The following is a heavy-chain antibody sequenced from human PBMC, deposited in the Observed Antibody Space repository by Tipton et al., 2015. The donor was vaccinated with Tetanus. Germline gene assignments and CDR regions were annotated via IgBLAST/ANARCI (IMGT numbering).Heavy chain of an antibody. V-gene: IGHV3-15*07. CDR2: VXXKADGGTT. CDR3: TXXGIVGSGYRVDY. CDR1: GLXFXNAX. D-gene: IGHD1-26*01. J-gene: IGHJ4*02. Sequence: SLRLSCATSGLXFXNAXXXWVXXAPGXXLEXXXRVXXKADGGTTXXSARVKDRFSISRXXXKDXXFLQXNSLKTEDTAVYYCTXXGIVGSGYRVDYWGRGTLVVVSS.